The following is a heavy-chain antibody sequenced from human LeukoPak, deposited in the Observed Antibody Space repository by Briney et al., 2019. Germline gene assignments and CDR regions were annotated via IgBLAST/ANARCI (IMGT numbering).Heavy chain of an antibody. Sequence: SETLSLTCTVSGGSISSGSYYWSWIRQPAGKGLEWIGRIYTSGGTNYNPSLKSRVTISVDTSKNQFSLKLSSVTAVDTAVYYCARERYCSGGSCYPRGPYYYYYMDVWGKGTTVTISS. J-gene: IGHJ6*03. D-gene: IGHD2-15*01. CDR3: ARERYCSGGSCYPRGPYYYYYMDV. V-gene: IGHV4-61*02. CDR2: IYTSGGT. CDR1: GGSISSGSYY.